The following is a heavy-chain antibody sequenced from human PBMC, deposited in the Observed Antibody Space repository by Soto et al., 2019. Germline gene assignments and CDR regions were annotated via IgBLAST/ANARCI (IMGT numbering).Heavy chain of an antibody. V-gene: IGHV1-2*04. J-gene: IGHJ5*02. CDR1: GYTFTSYA. CDR2: INPNSGGT. CDR3: ARGRIAAAHNWFDP. D-gene: IGHD6-13*01. Sequence: ASVKVSCKASGYTFTSYAMHWVRQAPGQRLEWMGWINPNSGGTNYAQKFQGWVTMTRDTSISTAYMELSRLRSDDTAVYYCARGRIAAAHNWFDPWGQGTLVTVSS.